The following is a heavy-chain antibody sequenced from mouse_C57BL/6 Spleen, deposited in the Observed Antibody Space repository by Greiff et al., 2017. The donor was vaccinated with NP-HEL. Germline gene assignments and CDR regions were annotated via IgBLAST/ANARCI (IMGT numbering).Heavy chain of an antibody. V-gene: IGHV1-64*01. J-gene: IGHJ1*03. CDR3: ARPSYYYGSSYVYFDV. CDR2: IHPNSGST. Sequence: VQRVESGAELVKPGASVKLSCKASGYTFTSYWMHWVKQRPGQGLEWIGMIHPNSGSTNYNEKFKSKATLTVDKSSSTAYMQLSSLTSEDSAVYYCARPSYYYGSSYVYFDVWGTRTTVTVSS. D-gene: IGHD1-1*01. CDR1: GYTFTSYW.